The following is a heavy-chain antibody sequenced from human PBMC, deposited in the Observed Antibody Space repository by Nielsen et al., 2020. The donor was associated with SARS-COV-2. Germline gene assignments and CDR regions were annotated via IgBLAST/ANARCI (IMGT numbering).Heavy chain of an antibody. CDR1: GFFFSRFV. V-gene: IGHV3-23*01. CDR3: AKDSWNHYYDF. CDR2: ISGLGGST. J-gene: IGHJ4*02. D-gene: IGHD1-14*01. Sequence: GGSLRLSCVGSGFFFSRFVMHWVRQAPGKGLEWVSAISGLGGSTYYGDSVEGRFTISRDNSKNTLYLQMNSLRAEDTAVYYCAKDSWNHYYDFSGQGTLVTVSS.